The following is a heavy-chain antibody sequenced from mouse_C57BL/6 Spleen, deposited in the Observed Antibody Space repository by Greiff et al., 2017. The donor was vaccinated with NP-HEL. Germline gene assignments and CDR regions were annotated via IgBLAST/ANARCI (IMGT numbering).Heavy chain of an antibody. V-gene: IGHV1-69*01. CDR3: ARRYYGSRRYCDV. D-gene: IGHD1-1*01. J-gene: IGHJ1*03. CDR2: IDPSDSYT. CDR1: GYTFTSYW. Sequence: QVQLQQPGAELVMPGASVKLSCKASGYTFTSYWMHWVKQRPGQGLEWIGEIDPSDSYTNYNQKFKGKSTLTVDKSSSTAYMQLSSLTSEDSAVYYCARRYYGSRRYCDVWGTGTTVTVSS.